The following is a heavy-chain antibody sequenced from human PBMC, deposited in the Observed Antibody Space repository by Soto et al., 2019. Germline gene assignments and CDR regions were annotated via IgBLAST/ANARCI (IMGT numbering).Heavy chain of an antibody. V-gene: IGHV3-30*18. Sequence: QVQLVESGGGVVQPGRSLRLSCAASGFTFSSYGMHWVRQAPGKGLEWVAVISHDGSNKYYADSVKGRFTISRDNSKNTLYLQMNSLRAEDTAVYYCAKDSFTISYFDYWGQGTLVTVSS. CDR1: GFTFSSYG. J-gene: IGHJ4*02. CDR3: AKDSFTISYFDY. D-gene: IGHD3-3*01. CDR2: ISHDGSNK.